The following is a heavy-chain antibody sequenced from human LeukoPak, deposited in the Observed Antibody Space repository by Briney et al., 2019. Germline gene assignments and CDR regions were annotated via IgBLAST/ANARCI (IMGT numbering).Heavy chain of an antibody. V-gene: IGHV3-21*01. J-gene: IGHJ5*02. D-gene: IGHD4-17*01. CDR1: GFTFSSYS. Sequence: GGSLRLSCAASGFTFSSYSMNWVRQAPGKGLEWVSSISSSSSYIYYADSVKGRFTISRDNAKNSLYLQMNSLRAEDTAVYYCASEGVGGDYGVVRWFDPWGQGTLVTVSS. CDR3: ASEGVGGDYGVVRWFDP. CDR2: ISSSSSYI.